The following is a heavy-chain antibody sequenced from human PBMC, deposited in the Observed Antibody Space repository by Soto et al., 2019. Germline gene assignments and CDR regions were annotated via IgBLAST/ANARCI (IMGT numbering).Heavy chain of an antibody. J-gene: IGHJ4*02. D-gene: IGHD6-19*01. CDR2: IGGGGGST. Sequence: EVQLLESGGGLVQPGGSLRLSCAASGFTFCNYAMGWVRQAPGKGLEWVSAIGGGGGSTYYADSVKGRFTISRDNSKNTLYLQMNSLRAEDTAVYYCAKTTEAVAGTVYGYWGQGALVTVSS. V-gene: IGHV3-23*01. CDR3: AKTTEAVAGTVYGY. CDR1: GFTFCNYA.